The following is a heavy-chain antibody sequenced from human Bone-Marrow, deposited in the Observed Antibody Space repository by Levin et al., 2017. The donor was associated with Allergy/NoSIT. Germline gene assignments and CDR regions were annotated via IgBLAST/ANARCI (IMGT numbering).Heavy chain of an antibody. CDR2: IKQDGSQA. CDR3: ARDLYSSGPGEFDY. D-gene: IGHD6-19*01. Sequence: PGGSLRLSCAASGFTFSSYWMTWVRQAPGKGLEWLAYIKQDGSQAYYVDSVEGRFTFSRDNAKNSLYLQMNSLRAEDTAVYYCARDLYSSGPGEFDYWGQGTLVTVSS. CDR1: GFTFSSYW. J-gene: IGHJ4*02. V-gene: IGHV3-7*01.